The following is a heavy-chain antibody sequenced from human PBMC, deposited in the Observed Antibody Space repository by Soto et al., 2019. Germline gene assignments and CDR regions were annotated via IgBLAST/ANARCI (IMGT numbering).Heavy chain of an antibody. V-gene: IGHV1-69*02. CDR2: IIPILGIA. CDR1: GGTFSSYT. J-gene: IGHJ5*02. CDR3: ARSICSGGSCYVGWFDP. D-gene: IGHD2-15*01. Sequence: SVKVSCKASGGTFSSYTISWVRQAPGQGLEWMGRIIPILGIANYAQKFQGRVTITADKSTSTAYMELSSLRSEDTAVYYCARSICSGGSCYVGWFDPWGQGTLVTVSS.